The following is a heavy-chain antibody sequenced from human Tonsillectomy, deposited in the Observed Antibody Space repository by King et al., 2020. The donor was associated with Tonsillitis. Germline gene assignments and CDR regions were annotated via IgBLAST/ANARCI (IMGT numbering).Heavy chain of an antibody. V-gene: IGHV3-23*04. CDR2: IXXXGGST. J-gene: IGHJ4*02. CDR1: GFTFSSYA. D-gene: IGHD1-26*01. Sequence: VQLVESGGGLVQPGGSLRLSCAASGFTFSSYAMSWVRQAPGKGLEWASAIXXXGGSTYYADSVKGRFAISRDNSKNTLYLQMNSLRAEDTAIYYCAKYGSGSYYSDYWGQGTLVTVSS. CDR3: AKYGSGSYYSDY.